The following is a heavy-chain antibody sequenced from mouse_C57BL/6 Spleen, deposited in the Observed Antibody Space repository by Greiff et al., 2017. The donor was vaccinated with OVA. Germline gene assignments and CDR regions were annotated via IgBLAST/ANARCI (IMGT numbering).Heavy chain of an antibody. V-gene: IGHV5-9*01. CDR2: ISGGGGHT. Sequence: DVMLVESGGGLVKPGGSLKLSCAASGFTFSSYTMSWVRQTPEKRLEWVATISGGGGHTYYPDSVTGRFTISRDNAKNTLYLQMSSLRSEDTALYYCARQGYDEFYYAMDYWGQGTSVTVSS. CDR1: GFTFSSYT. D-gene: IGHD2-2*01. J-gene: IGHJ4*01. CDR3: ARQGYDEFYYAMDY.